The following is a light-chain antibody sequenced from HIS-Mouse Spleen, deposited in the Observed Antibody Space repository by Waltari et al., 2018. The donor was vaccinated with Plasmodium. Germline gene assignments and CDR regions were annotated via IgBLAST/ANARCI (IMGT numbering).Light chain of an antibody. CDR2: KAS. V-gene: IGKV1-5*03. CDR3: QQYNSYSYT. Sequence: DIQMTQSPSTLSASVGDRVTITCRASQSISSWLAWYQQKQGKAPKLLIYKASSLGSGVPSRFSGSGSRTEFTLTISSLQPDDFATYYCQQYNSYSYTFGQGTKLEIK. CDR1: QSISSW. J-gene: IGKJ2*01.